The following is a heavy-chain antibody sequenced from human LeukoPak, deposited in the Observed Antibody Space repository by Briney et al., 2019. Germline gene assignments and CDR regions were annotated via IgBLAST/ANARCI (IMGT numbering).Heavy chain of an antibody. CDR3: ARRPKAIAVAGTKAIDY. Sequence: SETLSLTCAVYGGSFSGYYWSWIRQPPGKGLEWIGEINHSGSTYYNPSLKSRVTISVDTSKNQFSLKLSSVTAADTAVYYCARRPKAIAVAGTKAIDYWGQGTLVTGSS. CDR2: INHSGST. V-gene: IGHV4-34*01. D-gene: IGHD6-19*01. J-gene: IGHJ4*02. CDR1: GGSFSGYY.